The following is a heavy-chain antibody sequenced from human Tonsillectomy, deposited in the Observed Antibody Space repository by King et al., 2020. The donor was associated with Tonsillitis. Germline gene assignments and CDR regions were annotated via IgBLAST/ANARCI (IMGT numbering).Heavy chain of an antibody. CDR3: ASATGSSGNLNYFDF. Sequence: QLVQSGGGLVQPGGSLRLSCAASGFTFSSYAMNWVRQAPGKGLEWVSSISGRGGSTNYAGSVKGRFTISRDNSKNTLYLQMNSLRVEDTAVYYCASATGSSGNLNYFDFWGQGTLVTVSS. J-gene: IGHJ4*02. V-gene: IGHV3-23*04. D-gene: IGHD3-22*01. CDR2: ISGRGGST. CDR1: GFTFSSYA.